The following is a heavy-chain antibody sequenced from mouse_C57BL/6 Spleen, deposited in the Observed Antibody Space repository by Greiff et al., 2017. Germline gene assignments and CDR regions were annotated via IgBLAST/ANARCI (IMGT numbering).Heavy chain of an antibody. CDR2: IDPNSGGT. D-gene: IGHD2-5*01. CDR1: GYTFTSYW. V-gene: IGHV1-72*01. Sequence: QVQLKQPGAELVKPGASVKLSCKASGYTFTSYWMHWVKQRPGRGLEWIGRIDPNSGGTKYNEKFKSKATLTVDKPSSTAYMQLSSLTSEDSAVYYCARIGYSNYEAYWGQGTLVTVSA. J-gene: IGHJ3*01. CDR3: ARIGYSNYEAY.